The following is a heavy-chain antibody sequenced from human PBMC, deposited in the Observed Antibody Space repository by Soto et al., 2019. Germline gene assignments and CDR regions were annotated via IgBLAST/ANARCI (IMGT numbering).Heavy chain of an antibody. Sequence: SETLSLTCTVSGGSISSSSYYWGWIRQPPGKGLEWIGSIYYSGSTYYNPSLKSRVTISVDTSKNRFSLKLSSVTAADTAVYYCARHAGVTVWFGELSSRNWFDPWGQGTLVTVSS. J-gene: IGHJ5*02. V-gene: IGHV4-39*01. D-gene: IGHD3-10*01. CDR3: ARHAGVTVWFGELSSRNWFDP. CDR2: IYYSGST. CDR1: GGSISSSSYY.